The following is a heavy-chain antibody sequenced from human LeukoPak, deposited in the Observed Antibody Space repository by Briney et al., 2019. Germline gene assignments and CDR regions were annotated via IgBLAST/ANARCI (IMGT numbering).Heavy chain of an antibody. D-gene: IGHD2-15*01. J-gene: IGHJ5*02. CDR3: ARGSGGSWWNWFDP. Sequence: PSETLSLTCTVSGGSISSYYWSWIRQPPGKGLEWFGYIYYSGSTNYNPSLKSRVTISVDTSKNQFSLKLSSVTAADTAVYYCARGSGGSWWNWFDPWGQRTLVTVSS. CDR1: GGSISSYY. V-gene: IGHV4-59*01. CDR2: IYYSGST.